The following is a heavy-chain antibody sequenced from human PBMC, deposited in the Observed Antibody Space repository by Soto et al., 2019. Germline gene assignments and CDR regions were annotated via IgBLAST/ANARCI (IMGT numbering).Heavy chain of an antibody. V-gene: IGHV1-69*01. Sequence: QVQLVQSGAEVKKPGSSVKVSCKASGGTFSSYAISWVRQAPGQGLEWMGGIIPISDTTNYAQKFQGRVTITADESTSTAYMELSRLRSEDTAVYYCARSQGSSTSLEIYYYYYYGMDVRGQETTVTVSS. CDR1: GGTFSSYA. J-gene: IGHJ6*02. CDR2: IIPISDTT. D-gene: IGHD2-2*01. CDR3: ARSQGSSTSLEIYYYYYYGMDV.